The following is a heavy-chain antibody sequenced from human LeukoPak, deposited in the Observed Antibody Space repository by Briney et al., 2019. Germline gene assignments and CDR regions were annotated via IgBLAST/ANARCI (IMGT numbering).Heavy chain of an antibody. V-gene: IGHV4-4*02. CDR2: IYHSGST. CDR3: ARYCSGGSCYSDY. J-gene: IGHJ4*02. D-gene: IGHD2-15*01. CDR1: GGSISSSNW. Sequence: PSETLSLTCAVSGGSISSSNWWSWVRQPPGKGLEWIGEIYHSGSTNYNPSLKSRVTISVDKSKNQFSLKLSSVTAADTAVYYCARYCSGGSCYSDYWGQGTLVTVSS.